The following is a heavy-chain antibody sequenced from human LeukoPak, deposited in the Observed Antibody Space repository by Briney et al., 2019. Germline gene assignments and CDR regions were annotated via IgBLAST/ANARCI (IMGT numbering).Heavy chain of an antibody. CDR1: GFTFDDYA. D-gene: IGHD1-7*01. CDR2: ISWNSGSI. J-gene: IGHJ6*03. V-gene: IGHV3-9*01. Sequence: PGGSLRLSCAASGFTFDDYAMHWVRQAPGKGLEWVSGISWNSGSIGYADSVKGRFTISRDNAKNSLYLQMNGLRAEDRALYYCARDGALDLGGYMDVWGKGTTVTVSS. CDR3: ARDGALDLGGYMDV.